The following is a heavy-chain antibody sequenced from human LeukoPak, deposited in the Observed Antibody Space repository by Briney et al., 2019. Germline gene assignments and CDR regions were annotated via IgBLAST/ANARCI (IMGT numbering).Heavy chain of an antibody. Sequence: SETLSLTCTVSGGSVSNYYWSWIRQSPGKGLEWIGYIYYTETSYNPSLKSRVTISADTSKNQFSLKLYSVTAADTAVYYCARGNWVGSSWYVHKGGIDYWGQGTLVTVSS. D-gene: IGHD6-13*01. CDR3: ARGNWVGSSWYVHKGGIDY. V-gene: IGHV4-59*02. J-gene: IGHJ4*02. CDR2: IYYTET. CDR1: GGSVSNYY.